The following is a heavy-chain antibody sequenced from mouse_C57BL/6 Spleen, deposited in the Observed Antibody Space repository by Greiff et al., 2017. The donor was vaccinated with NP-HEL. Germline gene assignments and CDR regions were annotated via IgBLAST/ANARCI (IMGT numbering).Heavy chain of an antibody. J-gene: IGHJ2*01. CDR2: ISSGGSYT. Sequence: EVKLVESGGDLVKPGGSLKLSCAASGFTFSSYGMSWVRQTPDKRLEWVATISSGGSYTYYPDSVKGRFTISRDNAKNTLYLQMSSLKSEDTAMYYCARHPTFTTVVGGHVDYWGQGTTLTVSS. V-gene: IGHV5-6*01. CDR3: ARHPTFTTVVGGHVDY. CDR1: GFTFSSYG. D-gene: IGHD1-1*01.